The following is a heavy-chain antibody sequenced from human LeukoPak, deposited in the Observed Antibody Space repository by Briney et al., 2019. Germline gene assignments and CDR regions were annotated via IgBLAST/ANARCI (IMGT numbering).Heavy chain of an antibody. CDR2: IYTSGST. CDR3: ARDRDSTMALDAFDI. J-gene: IGHJ3*02. D-gene: IGHD5-18*01. CDR1: GGSISSYY. Sequence: SETLSLTCTVSGGSISSYYWSWIRQPPGKGLEWIGRIYTSGSTNYNPSLKSRVTISVDTSKNQFSLKLSSVTAADTAVYYCARDRDSTMALDAFDIWGQGTMVTVSS. V-gene: IGHV4-4*08.